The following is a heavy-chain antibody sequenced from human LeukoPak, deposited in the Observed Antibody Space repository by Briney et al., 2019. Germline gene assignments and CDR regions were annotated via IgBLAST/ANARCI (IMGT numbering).Heavy chain of an antibody. D-gene: IGHD7-27*01. V-gene: IGHV7-4-1*02. CDR3: ARDRLGMAPYWYFDL. CDR1: GGTFSSYA. CDR2: INTNTGNP. J-gene: IGHJ2*01. Sequence: ASVKVSCNASGGTFSSYAISWVRQAPGQGLEWMGWINTNTGNPTYAQGFTGRFVFSLDASVSTAYLQISSLKAEDTAVYYCARDRLGMAPYWYFDLWGRGTLVTVSS.